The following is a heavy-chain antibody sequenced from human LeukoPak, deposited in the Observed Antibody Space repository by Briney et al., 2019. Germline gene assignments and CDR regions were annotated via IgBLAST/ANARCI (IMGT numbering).Heavy chain of an antibody. J-gene: IGHJ4*02. V-gene: IGHV3-66*02. Sequence: LRLSCAASGFIVRSNYMSWVRQAPGKGLEWVSVIYSGGSTYYADSVKGRFTISRDNSKNTLYLQMNSLRAEDTAVYYCTTVATITEASEFDYWGQGTLVTVSS. D-gene: IGHD5-12*01. CDR2: IYSGGST. CDR3: TTVATITEASEFDY. CDR1: GFIVRSNY.